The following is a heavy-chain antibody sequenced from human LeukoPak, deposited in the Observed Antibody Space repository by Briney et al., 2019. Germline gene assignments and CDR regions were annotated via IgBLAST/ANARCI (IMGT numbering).Heavy chain of an antibody. D-gene: IGHD1-26*01. CDR2: ISGSGGST. J-gene: IGHJ4*02. V-gene: IGHV3-23*01. CDR3: AKDRLGAMMYFDF. Sequence: GGTLRLSCAASGFTFSTYAMNWVRQAPGKGLEWVSAISGSGGSTYYADSVKGRVTISRDNSKNTLYLQVNSLGVEDTAVYYCAKDRLGAMMYFDFWGQGTLVTVSS. CDR1: GFTFSTYA.